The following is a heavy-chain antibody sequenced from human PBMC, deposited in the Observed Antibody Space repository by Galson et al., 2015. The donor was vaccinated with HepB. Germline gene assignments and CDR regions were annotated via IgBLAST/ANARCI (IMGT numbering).Heavy chain of an antibody. V-gene: IGHV5-51*01. CDR1: GYSFTSYW. J-gene: IGHJ3*02. D-gene: IGHD3-22*01. CDR3: ASRNYYDSSGYPHDDAFDI. Sequence: QSGAEVKKPGESLKISCKGSGYSFTSYWIGWVRQMPGKGLEWMGIIYPGDSDTRYSPSFQGQVTISADKSISTAYLQWSSLKASDTAMYYCASRNYYDSSGYPHDDAFDIWGQGTMVTVSS. CDR2: IYPGDSDT.